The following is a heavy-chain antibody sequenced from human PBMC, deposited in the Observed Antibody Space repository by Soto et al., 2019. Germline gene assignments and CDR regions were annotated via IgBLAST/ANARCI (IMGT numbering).Heavy chain of an antibody. V-gene: IGHV3-21*01. CDR2: ISTSSNLI. D-gene: IGHD2-2*01. CDR3: ARGMKTAVFYGMDV. CDR1: GFNFSRTR. Sequence: EVQVVESGGGLVEPGGSLRLSCSASGFNFSRTRINWVRQAPGKGLEWVASISTSSNLIYYEDSVKGRFTVSRDNTKNSMYLQMISLRAEDTAIYYCARGMKTAVFYGMDVWGQGTTVTVSS. J-gene: IGHJ6*02.